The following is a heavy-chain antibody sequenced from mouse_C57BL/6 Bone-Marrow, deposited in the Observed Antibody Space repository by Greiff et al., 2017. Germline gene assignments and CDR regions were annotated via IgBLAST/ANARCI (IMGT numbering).Heavy chain of an antibody. CDR3: ARDRLTGPYYYAMDY. D-gene: IGHD4-1*01. Sequence: EVQVVESGGGLVKPGGSLKLSCAASGFTFSSYAMSWVRQTPEKRLEWVATISDGGSYTYYPDNVKGRFTISRDNAKNNLYLQMSHLKSEDTAMYYCARDRLTGPYYYAMDYWGQGTSVTVSS. J-gene: IGHJ4*01. V-gene: IGHV5-4*01. CDR2: ISDGGSYT. CDR1: GFTFSSYA.